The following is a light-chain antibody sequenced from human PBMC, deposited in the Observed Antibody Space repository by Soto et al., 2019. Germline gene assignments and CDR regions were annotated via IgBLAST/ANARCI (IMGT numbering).Light chain of an antibody. CDR2: GAS. Sequence: EIVMTQSPATLSVSPGEGATLSCGASQSVSRNLAWYQQKPGQAPRLLIYGASTRATGIPARFSGSGSGTECTLTISSLQSEDCAVYYCQQYNNWTRTFGQGTKVDIK. V-gene: IGKV3-15*01. J-gene: IGKJ1*01. CDR3: QQYNNWTRT. CDR1: QSVSRN.